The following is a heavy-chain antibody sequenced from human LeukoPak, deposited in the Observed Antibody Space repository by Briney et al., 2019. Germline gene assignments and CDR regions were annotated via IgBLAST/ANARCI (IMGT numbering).Heavy chain of an antibody. V-gene: IGHV3-15*01. CDR2: IRSKTDGGTT. J-gene: IGHJ4*02. CDR3: TMQLSGDY. D-gene: IGHD6-6*01. Sequence: GGSLGLSCAGSGFTFSNAWMSWVRQAPGKGLEWVGRIRSKTDGGTTDYAAPVKGRFTISRDDSINTLYLQMNSLKFEDTALYYCTMQLSGDYWGQGTLVTVSS. CDR1: GFTFSNAW.